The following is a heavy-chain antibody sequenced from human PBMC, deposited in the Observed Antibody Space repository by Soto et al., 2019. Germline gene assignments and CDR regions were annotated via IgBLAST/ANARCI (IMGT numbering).Heavy chain of an antibody. CDR1: GFTFSDYY. Sequence: PGGSLRLSCAASGFTFSDYYMSWIRQAPGKGLEWVSYISSSGSTIYYADSVKGRFTISRDNAKNSLYLQMNSLRAEDTAVYYCARDTYSSSPNFDYWGQGTLVTVSS. CDR3: ARDTYSSSPNFDY. V-gene: IGHV3-11*01. CDR2: ISSSGSTI. D-gene: IGHD6-6*01. J-gene: IGHJ4*02.